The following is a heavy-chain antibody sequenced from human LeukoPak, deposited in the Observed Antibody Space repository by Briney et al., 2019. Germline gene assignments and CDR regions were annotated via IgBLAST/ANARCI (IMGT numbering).Heavy chain of an antibody. CDR2: INSYGST. D-gene: IGHD7-27*01. J-gene: IGHJ4*02. CDR1: GFNFTDYW. V-gene: IGHV3-74*03. CDR3: ARDHWGYVFDY. Sequence: GGSLRLSCAASGFNFTDYWMHWVRQAPGKGLVWVSHINSYGSTTYADSVKGRFTISRDNAKNTVYLQMNSLGADDTAVYYCARDHWGYVFDYWGEGILVTVSS.